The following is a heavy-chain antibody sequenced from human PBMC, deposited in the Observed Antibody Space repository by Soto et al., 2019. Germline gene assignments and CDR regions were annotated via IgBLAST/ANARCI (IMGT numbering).Heavy chain of an antibody. V-gene: IGHV3-53*01. CDR2: IYSGGST. Sequence: GGSLRLSCAASGFTVSSTYMSWVRQAPGKGLEWVSVIYSGGSTYYADSVKGRFTISRDNSKNTPYLQMNSLRAEDTAVYYCARSGYSYGPFDYWGQGTRVTVSS. CDR3: ARSGYSYGPFDY. J-gene: IGHJ4*02. CDR1: GFTVSSTY. D-gene: IGHD5-18*01.